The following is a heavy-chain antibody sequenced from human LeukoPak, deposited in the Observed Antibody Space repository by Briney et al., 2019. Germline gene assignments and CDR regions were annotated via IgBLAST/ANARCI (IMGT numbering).Heavy chain of an antibody. D-gene: IGHD2-2*01. CDR2: IYYSGST. CDR1: GGSISSSSYY. V-gene: IGHV4-39*01. J-gene: IGHJ6*03. CDR3: GRYRYCSSTSCYAPYYYYYMDV. Sequence: PSETLSLTCTVSGGSISSSSYYWGWIRQPPGKGLEWIGSIYYSGSTYYNPSPKSRVTISVDTSKNQFSLKLSSVTAADTAVYYCGRYRYCSSTSCYAPYYYYYMDVWGKGTTVTVSS.